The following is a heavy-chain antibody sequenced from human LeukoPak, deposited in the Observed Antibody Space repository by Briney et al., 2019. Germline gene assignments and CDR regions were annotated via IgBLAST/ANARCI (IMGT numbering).Heavy chain of an antibody. CDR1: GFTVSSNY. Sequence: GGSLRLSCAASGFTVSSNYMSWVRQAPGKGLEWVSVIYSGGSTYYADSVKGRFTISRDNSKNTLYLQMNSLRTEDTAVYYCAREVAAAPNWFDPWGQGTLVTVSS. J-gene: IGHJ5*02. V-gene: IGHV3-66*01. CDR3: AREVAAAPNWFDP. CDR2: IYSGGST. D-gene: IGHD6-13*01.